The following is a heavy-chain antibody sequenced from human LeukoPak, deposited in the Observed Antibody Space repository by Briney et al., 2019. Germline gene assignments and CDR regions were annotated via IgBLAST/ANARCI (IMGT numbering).Heavy chain of an antibody. D-gene: IGHD2-2*01. Sequence: GESLKISCKGSGYSFTSCWIGWVRQMPGKGLEWMGIIYPGDSDTRYSPSFQGQVTISADKSISTAYLQWSSLKASDTAMYYCARGGYCSSTSCYEENWFDPWGQGTLVTVSS. V-gene: IGHV5-51*01. CDR2: IYPGDSDT. J-gene: IGHJ5*02. CDR3: ARGGYCSSTSCYEENWFDP. CDR1: GYSFTSCW.